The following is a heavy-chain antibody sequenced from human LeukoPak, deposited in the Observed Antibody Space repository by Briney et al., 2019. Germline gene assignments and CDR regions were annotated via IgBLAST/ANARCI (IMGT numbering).Heavy chain of an antibody. V-gene: IGHV3-23*01. CDR2: ISGSGGST. Sequence: GGSLRLSCAASGFTFSSYAMSWVRQAPGKGLEWVSAISGSGGSTYYADSVKGRFTISRDNSKNTLYLQMNSLKTEDTAVYYCTTALQGYYDFWSGRGAFDIWGQGTMVTVSS. D-gene: IGHD3-3*01. CDR3: TTALQGYYDFWSGRGAFDI. J-gene: IGHJ3*02. CDR1: GFTFSSYA.